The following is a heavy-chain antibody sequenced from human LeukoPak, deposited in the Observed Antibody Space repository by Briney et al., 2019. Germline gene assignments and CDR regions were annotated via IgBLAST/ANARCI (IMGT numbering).Heavy chain of an antibody. V-gene: IGHV3-74*01. Sequence: GGSLRLSCAASGFTLSSYEMNWVRQAPGKGLVWVSRIANDVTTTSYADSVRGRFTISRDNAKSTLYLQMNSLRAEDTAVYYCAREYWGSSFDYWGQGTLVSVSS. D-gene: IGHD2-15*01. CDR2: IANDVTTT. CDR1: GFTLSSYE. J-gene: IGHJ4*02. CDR3: AREYWGSSFDY.